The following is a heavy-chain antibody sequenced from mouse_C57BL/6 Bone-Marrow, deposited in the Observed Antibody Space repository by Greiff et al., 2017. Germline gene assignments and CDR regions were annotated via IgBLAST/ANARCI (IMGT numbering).Heavy chain of an antibody. Sequence: QVHVKQSGAELARPGASVKMSCKASGYTFSSYTMHWVKQRPGQGLEWIGYINPSSGDTKYNQKFKDKATLTADKSSSTAYMQLSSLTSEDSAVYYCARRRYCFDYWGQGTTLTVSA. V-gene: IGHV1-4*01. D-gene: IGHD2-14*01. CDR1: GYTFSSYT. J-gene: IGHJ2*01. CDR2: INPSSGDT. CDR3: ARRRYCFDY.